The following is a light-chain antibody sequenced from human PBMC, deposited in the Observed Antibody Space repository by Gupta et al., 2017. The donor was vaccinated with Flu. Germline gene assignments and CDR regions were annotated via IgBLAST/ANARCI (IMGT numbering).Light chain of an antibody. Sequence: DIQMTQSPSSLSASVGDRVTITCRASQNLNNFLNWYQQKSGEAPKILIYGASNLRSGVPSRFTAGGSGTDFTLTISSLQPEDFATYYCQQSYTTPWTFGQGTKLEIK. J-gene: IGKJ1*01. CDR2: GAS. CDR3: QQSYTTPWT. CDR1: QNLNNF. V-gene: IGKV1-39*01.